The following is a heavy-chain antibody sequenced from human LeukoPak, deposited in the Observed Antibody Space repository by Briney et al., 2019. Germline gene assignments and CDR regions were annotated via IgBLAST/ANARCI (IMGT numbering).Heavy chain of an antibody. V-gene: IGHV3-23*01. CDR1: GLAFSSYA. J-gene: IGHJ4*02. D-gene: IGHD3-3*01. Sequence: GGSLRLSCAASGLAFSSYAMSWVRQPPGKGLEWVSTISVASITFYADSVKGRFTIFRDNSRNTVYLQMTSLRADDTAVYYCADYGVSGVRNNFYWGLGTLVTVSS. CDR3: ADYGVSGVRNNFY. CDR2: ISVASIT.